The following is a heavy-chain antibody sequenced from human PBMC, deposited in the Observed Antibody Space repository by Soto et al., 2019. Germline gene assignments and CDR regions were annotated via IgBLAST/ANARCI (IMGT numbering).Heavy chain of an antibody. J-gene: IGHJ6*02. Sequence: GSLRLSCAASGFTFRNNVMNWVRQAPGRGLQWVSGITDNGGSTYYADSVKGRCTISRDNSKNTLYLQMNSLRAEDTAVYYCAEEVYGAARGAMDVWGQGTTVTVSS. CDR2: ITDNGGST. V-gene: IGHV3-23*01. D-gene: IGHD3-10*01. CDR3: AEEVYGAARGAMDV. CDR1: GFTFRNNV.